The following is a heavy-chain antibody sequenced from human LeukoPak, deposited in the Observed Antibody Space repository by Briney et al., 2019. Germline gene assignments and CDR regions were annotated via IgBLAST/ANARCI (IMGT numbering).Heavy chain of an antibody. V-gene: IGHV4-4*07. Sequence: KPSETLSLTCTVSSGSISSYYWSWIRQPAGKGLEWIGRIYTSGSTNYNPSLKSRVTISVDTSKNQFSLKLSSVTATDTAVYYCARDSHPRYCSSTSCPFQHWGQGTLVTVSS. CDR1: SGSISSYY. D-gene: IGHD2-2*01. CDR3: ARDSHPRYCSSTSCPFQH. CDR2: IYTSGST. J-gene: IGHJ1*01.